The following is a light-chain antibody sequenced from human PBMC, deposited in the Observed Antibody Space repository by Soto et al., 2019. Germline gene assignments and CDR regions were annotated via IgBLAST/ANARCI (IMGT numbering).Light chain of an antibody. J-gene: IGKJ1*01. CDR1: QSVSSN. V-gene: IGKV3-20*01. Sequence: EIVMTQSPATLSVSPGERATLSCRASQSVSSNLAWYQQKPGQAPRLLIYDASNRATGIPDRFSGSGSGTDFALTISRLEPEDFAVYCCQQYGSSPRTFGQGTKVDIK. CDR2: DAS. CDR3: QQYGSSPRT.